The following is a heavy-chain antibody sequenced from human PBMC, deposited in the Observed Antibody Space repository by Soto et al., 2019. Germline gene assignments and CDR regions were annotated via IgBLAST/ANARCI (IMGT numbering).Heavy chain of an antibody. Sequence: GGSLRLSCAASGFTFSSYAMSWVRPAPGKGLEWVSAISGSGGSTYYADSVKGRFTISRDNSKNTLYLQMNSLRAEDTAVYYCAKAKAPAIVAVIHPPWYYGMDVWGQGTTVTVSS. CDR3: AKAKAPAIVAVIHPPWYYGMDV. J-gene: IGHJ6*02. CDR1: GFTFSSYA. CDR2: ISGSGGST. D-gene: IGHD3-22*01. V-gene: IGHV3-23*01.